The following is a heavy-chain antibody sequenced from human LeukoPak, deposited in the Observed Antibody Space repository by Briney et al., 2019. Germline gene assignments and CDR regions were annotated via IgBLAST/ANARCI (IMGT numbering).Heavy chain of an antibody. CDR2: INPSGGGT. CDR1: GYTFTGYY. Sequence: ASVKVSCKASGYTFTGYYMHWVRQAPGQGLEWMGIINPSGGGTSYAQKFQGRVTMTRDTSTSTVYMELSSLRSEDTAVYYCARAVEQWLVNWYFDLWGRGTLVTVSS. V-gene: IGHV1-46*01. J-gene: IGHJ2*01. D-gene: IGHD6-19*01. CDR3: ARAVEQWLVNWYFDL.